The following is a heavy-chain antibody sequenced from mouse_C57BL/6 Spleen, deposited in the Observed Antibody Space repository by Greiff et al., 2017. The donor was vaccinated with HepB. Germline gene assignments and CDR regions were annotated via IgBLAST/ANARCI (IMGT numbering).Heavy chain of an antibody. CDR2: IDPSDSET. V-gene: IGHV1-52*01. CDR1: GYTFTSYW. D-gene: IGHD2-1*01. J-gene: IGHJ4*01. Sequence: QVQLQQPGAELVRPGSSVKLSCKASGYTFTSYWMHWVKQRPIQGLEWIGNIDPSDSETHYNQKFKDKATLTVDKSSSTAYMQLSSLTSEDSAVYYCARSDYYGNLDYWGQGTSVTVSS. CDR3: ARSDYYGNLDY.